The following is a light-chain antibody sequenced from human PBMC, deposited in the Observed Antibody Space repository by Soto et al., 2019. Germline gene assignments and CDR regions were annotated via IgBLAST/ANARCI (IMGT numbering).Light chain of an antibody. V-gene: IGKV3-15*01. Sequence: EIVMRQSPATLSVSPGERATLSCRASQSVSNNLAWYQQKPGQAPRLLIYGASTRATGIPARVSGSGFGTEFTLTISSLQSEDFAVYYCQQYDNWPLTFGGGTKVDIK. CDR2: GAS. CDR3: QQYDNWPLT. CDR1: QSVSNN. J-gene: IGKJ4*01.